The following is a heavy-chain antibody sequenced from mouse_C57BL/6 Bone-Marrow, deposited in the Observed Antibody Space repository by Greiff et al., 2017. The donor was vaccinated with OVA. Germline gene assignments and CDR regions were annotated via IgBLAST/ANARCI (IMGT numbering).Heavy chain of an antibody. Sequence: EVMLVESEGGLVQPGSSMKLSCTASGFTFSDYYMAWVRQVPEKGLEWVANINYDGSSTYYLDSLKSRFIISRDNAKNILYLQMSSLKSEDTATYYCARSVVAPAFDVWGTGTTVTVSS. CDR1: GFTFSDYY. CDR2: INYDGSST. V-gene: IGHV5-16*01. J-gene: IGHJ1*03. D-gene: IGHD1-1*01. CDR3: ARSVVAPAFDV.